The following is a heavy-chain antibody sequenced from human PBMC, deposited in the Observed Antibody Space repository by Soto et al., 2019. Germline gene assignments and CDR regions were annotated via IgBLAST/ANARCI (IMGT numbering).Heavy chain of an antibody. Sequence: GGSLRLSCAASGFTFSSYSMNWVRQAPGKGLEWVSYISSSSSTIYYADSVKGRFTISRDNAKNSLYLQMNSLRAEDTAVYYCAKEGYDYVWGSYRYPQAPFDYWGQGTLVTVSS. D-gene: IGHD3-16*02. J-gene: IGHJ4*02. CDR1: GFTFSSYS. CDR3: AKEGYDYVWGSYRYPQAPFDY. V-gene: IGHV3-48*01. CDR2: ISSSSSTI.